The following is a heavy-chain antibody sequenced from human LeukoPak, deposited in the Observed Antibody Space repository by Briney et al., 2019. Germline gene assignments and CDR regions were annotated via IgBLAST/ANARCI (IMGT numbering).Heavy chain of an antibody. D-gene: IGHD6-13*01. CDR2: ISYDGSNK. V-gene: IGHV3-30*18. CDR1: GFTFSSYG. Sequence: GGSLRLSCAASGFTFSSYGMHWVRQAPGKGLEWVAVISYDGSNKYYADSVKGRFTISRDNSKNTLYLQMNSLRAEDTAVYYCAKDYSSSWSAYYYYYYYMDVWGKGTTVTVSS. CDR3: AKDYSSSWSAYYYYYYYMDV. J-gene: IGHJ6*03.